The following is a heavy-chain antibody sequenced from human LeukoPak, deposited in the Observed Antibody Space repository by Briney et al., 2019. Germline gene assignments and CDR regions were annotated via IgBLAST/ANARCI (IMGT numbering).Heavy chain of an antibody. CDR2: ISAYNGNT. D-gene: IGHD3-22*01. Sequence: ASLKVSCKASGYTFTSYGISWVRQAPRQGLEWMGRISAYNGNTTYAQKLQGRVTMTTDTSTSTAYMELRSLRSDDTAVYYCARARYYDSSGYYYVGYWGQGTLVTVSS. CDR1: GYTFTSYG. J-gene: IGHJ4*02. V-gene: IGHV1-18*01. CDR3: ARARYYDSSGYYYVGY.